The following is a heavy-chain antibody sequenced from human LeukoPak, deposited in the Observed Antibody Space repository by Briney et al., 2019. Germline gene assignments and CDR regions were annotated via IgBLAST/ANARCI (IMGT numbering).Heavy chain of an antibody. D-gene: IGHD3-10*01. V-gene: IGHV4-39*01. CDR1: GGSISSSSSY. CDR2: IYYSGST. Sequence: PSETLSLTCTVSGGSISSSSSYWGWIRQPPGKGLEWIGSIYYSGSTYYNPSLKSRVTISVDTSKNQFSLKLSSVTAADTAVYYCARQSRALSSWGQGTLVTVSS. J-gene: IGHJ4*02. CDR3: ARQSRALSS.